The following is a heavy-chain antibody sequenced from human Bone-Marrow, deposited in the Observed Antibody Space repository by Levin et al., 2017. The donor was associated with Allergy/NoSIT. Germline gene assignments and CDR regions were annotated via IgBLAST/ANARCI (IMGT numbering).Heavy chain of an antibody. CDR2: ISYDGSNK. D-gene: IGHD5-18*01. V-gene: IGHV3-30*18. Sequence: GGSLRLSCAASGFTFSSYGMHWVRQAPGKGLEWVAVISYDGSNKYYADSVKGRFTISRDNSKNTLYLQMNSLRAEDTAVYYCANSGYSYGTGFDYWGQGTLVTVSS. CDR1: GFTFSSYG. CDR3: ANSGYSYGTGFDY. J-gene: IGHJ4*02.